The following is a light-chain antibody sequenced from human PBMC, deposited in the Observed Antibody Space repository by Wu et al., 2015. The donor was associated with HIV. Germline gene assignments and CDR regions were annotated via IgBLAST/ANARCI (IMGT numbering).Light chain of an antibody. CDR3: QKYNSARPGYT. Sequence: DIQMTQSPSSLSASVGDRVTITCRASQGISNYLAWYQQKPGKVPKLLIYAASTLQSGVPSRFSGSGSGTDFTLTISSLQPEDVATYYCQKYNSARPGYTFGQGPSWRSN. CDR1: QGISNY. V-gene: IGKV1-27*01. CDR2: AAS. J-gene: IGKJ2*01.